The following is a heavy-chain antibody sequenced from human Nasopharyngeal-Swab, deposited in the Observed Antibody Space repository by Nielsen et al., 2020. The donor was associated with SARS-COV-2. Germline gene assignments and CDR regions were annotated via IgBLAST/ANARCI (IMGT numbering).Heavy chain of an antibody. J-gene: IGHJ6*03. V-gene: IGHV5-10-1*01. D-gene: IGHD2-15*01. CDR2: IDPSDSYT. CDR3: ARRAYCSGGSCYSPYYYYMDV. Sequence: KVSCKGSGYSFTSYWISWVRQMPGKGLEWMGRIDPSDSYTNYSPSFQGHVTISADKSISTAYLQWSSLKASDIAMYYCARRAYCSGGSCYSPYYYYMDVWGKGTTVTVSS. CDR1: GYSFTSYW.